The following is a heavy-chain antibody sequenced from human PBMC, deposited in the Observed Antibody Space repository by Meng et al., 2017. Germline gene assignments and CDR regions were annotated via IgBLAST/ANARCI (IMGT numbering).Heavy chain of an antibody. CDR2: INVYSGIT. CDR3: ATRGNPYLNC. Sequence: QGQLVQSCAVVEKPGASVKVSCDTSGYTLSSDGFAWVRQTPEQGLEWLGWINVYSGITNYAQKFQGRVTMTTDTSTRTGYMELTSLTSDDTATYYCATRGNPYLNCWGQGTLVTVSS. V-gene: IGHV1-18*01. J-gene: IGHJ4*02. CDR1: GYTLSSDG.